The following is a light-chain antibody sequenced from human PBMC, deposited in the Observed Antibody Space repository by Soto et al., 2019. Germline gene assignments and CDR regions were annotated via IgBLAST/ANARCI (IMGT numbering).Light chain of an antibody. J-gene: IGKJ1*01. Sequence: DIQMTQSPSSLSASVGDRVIITCRARQTISIHVNFYHHKPLKAPILRIYAASSLESGVPSRFSGSGSGTEFTLTISSLQPDDFATYYCQQYNSYSWTFGQGTKVDIK. CDR3: QQYNSYSWT. CDR1: QTISIH. V-gene: IGKV1-5*03. CDR2: AAS.